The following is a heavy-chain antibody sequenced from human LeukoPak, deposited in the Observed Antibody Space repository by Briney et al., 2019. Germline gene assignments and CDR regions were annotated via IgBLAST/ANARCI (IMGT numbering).Heavy chain of an antibody. Sequence: GGSLRLSCAASGFTFSSYAMSWVRQAPGKGLECISGFSGSGGSTYYADSVKGRFTISRDNSKNTLYLQMNSLRAEDTAVYYCARAPSLASYYFDYWGQGTLVTVSS. V-gene: IGHV3-23*01. J-gene: IGHJ4*02. CDR2: FSGSGGST. CDR1: GFTFSSYA. CDR3: ARAPSLASYYFDY.